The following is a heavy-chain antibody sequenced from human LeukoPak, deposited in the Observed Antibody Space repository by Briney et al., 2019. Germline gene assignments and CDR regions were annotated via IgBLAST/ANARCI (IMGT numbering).Heavy chain of an antibody. CDR1: GFIFSICW. Sequence: GGSLRLSCAASGFIFSICWMSWVRHAPGKGLEWVANIKQDGSEKYYVDSVKSRFTISRDNARNSLYLQINSLRAEDTAVYYCARYDFWSGYAFDYWGQGTLVTVSS. V-gene: IGHV3-7*01. D-gene: IGHD3-3*01. CDR2: IKQDGSEK. CDR3: ARYDFWSGYAFDY. J-gene: IGHJ4*02.